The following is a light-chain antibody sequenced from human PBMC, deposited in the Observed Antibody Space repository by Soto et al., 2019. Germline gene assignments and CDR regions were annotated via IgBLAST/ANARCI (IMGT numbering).Light chain of an antibody. CDR3: QQYATTPFT. CDR1: QSVGSNY. V-gene: IGKV3-20*01. J-gene: IGKJ3*01. Sequence: EIVLTPSPGTLSFSLVEISTVSCRASQSVGSNYLAWYQRKPGQAPRLLIYGASSRATGIPDRFSGSGSGTDFTLTISRLEPEDFSVYYCQQYATTPFTCGPGNKGDIK. CDR2: GAS.